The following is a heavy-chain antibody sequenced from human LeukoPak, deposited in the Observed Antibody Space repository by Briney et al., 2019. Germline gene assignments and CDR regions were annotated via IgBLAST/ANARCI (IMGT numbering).Heavy chain of an antibody. CDR3: ARRIWGYDSSGYYYGDAFDI. D-gene: IGHD3-22*01. Sequence: SVKVSCKASGGTFSSYAISWVRQAPGQGLEWMGGIIPIFGTANYAQKFQGRVTITADESTSTAYMELSSLRSEDTAVYYCARRIWGYDSSGYYYGDAFDIWGQGTMVIVSS. V-gene: IGHV1-69*01. CDR2: IIPIFGTA. J-gene: IGHJ3*02. CDR1: GGTFSSYA.